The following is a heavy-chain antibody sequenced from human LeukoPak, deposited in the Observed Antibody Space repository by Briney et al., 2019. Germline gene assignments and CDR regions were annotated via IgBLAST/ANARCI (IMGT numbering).Heavy chain of an antibody. J-gene: IGHJ4*02. V-gene: IGHV3-20*04. CDR2: SNWKGGSK. Sequence: GGSLRLPCAVSGFLYDDYGMLWVRHAPGKGLEWVSDSNWKGGSKRYADSVKRRYNNSRDNAKNTLYLQMNSLRAEDTALYYCAREITMFGGVILSTTGFDYWGQGTLVTVSS. CDR1: GFLYDDYG. D-gene: IGHD3-3*01. CDR3: AREITMFGGVILSTTGFDY.